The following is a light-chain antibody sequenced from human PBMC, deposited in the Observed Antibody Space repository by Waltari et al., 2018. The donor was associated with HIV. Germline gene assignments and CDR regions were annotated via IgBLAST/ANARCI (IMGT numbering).Light chain of an antibody. J-gene: IGLJ1*01. CDR3: KSYDSSRSAYV. CDR2: ENN. V-gene: IGLV1-40*01. CDR1: GAGYY. Sequence: GAGYYVQGYQQLPGTAPKLLIYENNKRPSGVSDRFSGSKSGTSASLTITGLQSEDEADYYCKSYDSSRSAYVFGAGTRLTVL.